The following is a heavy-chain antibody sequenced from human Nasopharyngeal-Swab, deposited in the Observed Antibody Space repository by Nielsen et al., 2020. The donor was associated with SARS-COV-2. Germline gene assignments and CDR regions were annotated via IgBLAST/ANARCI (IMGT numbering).Heavy chain of an antibody. V-gene: IGHV3-9*01. CDR3: AREGGGDDSEGFDY. Sequence: SLKISCAASGFTFDDYTMHWVRQPPGEGLEWVSGINWNSGRKGYADSVKGRFTISRDNAKNSLYLLMNSLRAEDTAVYYCAREGGGDDSEGFDYWGQGTLVTVSS. D-gene: IGHD2-21*02. CDR1: GFTFDDYT. J-gene: IGHJ4*02. CDR2: INWNSGRK.